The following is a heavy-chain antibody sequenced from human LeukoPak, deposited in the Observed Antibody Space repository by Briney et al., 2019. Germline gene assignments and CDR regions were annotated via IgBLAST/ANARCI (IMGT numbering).Heavy chain of an antibody. D-gene: IGHD6-19*01. CDR2: INHSGST. CDR3: ASEQWLYWVY. CDR1: GGSISDYY. Sequence: SETLSLTCTVSGGSISDYYWSWFRQPPGKGLEWIGEINHSGSTNYNPSLKSRVTISVDTSKNQFSLKLSSVTAADTAVYYCASEQWLYWVYWGQGTLVTVSS. J-gene: IGHJ4*02. V-gene: IGHV4-34*01.